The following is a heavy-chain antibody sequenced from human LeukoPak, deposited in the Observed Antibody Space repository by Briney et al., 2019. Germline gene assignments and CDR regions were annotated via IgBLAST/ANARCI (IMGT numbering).Heavy chain of an antibody. D-gene: IGHD2-2*02. J-gene: IGHJ3*02. CDR1: GFTFSSHA. V-gene: IGHV3-23*01. CDR2: SSGSGGST. CDR3: AKATNSLYCSSISCYTGNAFDI. Sequence: PGGSLRLSCAASGFTFSSHAMSWVRQAPGKGLEWVSASSGSGGSTYYADSVKGRFTISRDNSKNTLYLQMNSLRAEDTAVYYCAKATNSLYCSSISCYTGNAFDIWGQGTMVTVSS.